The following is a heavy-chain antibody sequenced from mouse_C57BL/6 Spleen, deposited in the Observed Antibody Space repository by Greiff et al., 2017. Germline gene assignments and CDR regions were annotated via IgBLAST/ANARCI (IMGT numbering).Heavy chain of an antibody. J-gene: IGHJ4*01. CDR3: ARQKGYSNYGDAMDY. V-gene: IGHV5-12*01. Sequence: DVKLVESGGGLVQPGGSLKLSCAASGFTFSDYYMYWVRQTPEKRLEWVAYISNGGGSTYYPDTVKGRFTISRDNAKNSLYLQMSRLKSEDTAMYYCARQKGYSNYGDAMDYWGQGTSVTVSS. CDR2: ISNGGGST. D-gene: IGHD2-5*01. CDR1: GFTFSDYY.